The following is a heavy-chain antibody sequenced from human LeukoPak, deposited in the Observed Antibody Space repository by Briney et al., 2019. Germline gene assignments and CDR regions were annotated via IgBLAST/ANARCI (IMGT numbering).Heavy chain of an antibody. V-gene: IGHV1-8*01. CDR3: ARGYSSGWAYYYYGMDV. CDR1: GYTFTSYD. D-gene: IGHD6-19*01. CDR2: MNPNSGNT. J-gene: IGHJ6*02. Sequence: ASVKVSCKASGYTFTSYDINWVRQATGQGLEWMGWMNPNSGNTDYAQKLQGRVTMTTDTSTSTAYMELRSLRSDDTAVYYCARGYSSGWAYYYYGMDVWGQGTTVTVSS.